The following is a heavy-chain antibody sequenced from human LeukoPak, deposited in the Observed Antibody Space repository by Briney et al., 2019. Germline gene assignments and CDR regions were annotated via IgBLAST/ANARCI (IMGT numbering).Heavy chain of an antibody. CDR1: GASFSGYY. Sequence: PSETLSLTCALYGASFSGYYWSWIRQPPGKGLEWIGEINHSGSTNYNPSLKSRVTISVDTSKNQFSLKLSSVTAADTAVYYCASQESSTPYYFDYWGQGTLVTVSS. V-gene: IGHV4-34*01. CDR3: ASQESSTPYYFDY. J-gene: IGHJ4*02. CDR2: INHSGST. D-gene: IGHD2-2*01.